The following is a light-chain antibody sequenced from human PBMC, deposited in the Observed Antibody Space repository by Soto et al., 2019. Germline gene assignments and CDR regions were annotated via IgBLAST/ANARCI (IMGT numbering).Light chain of an antibody. V-gene: IGLV2-14*01. CDR3: SSYTSSSNV. J-gene: IGLJ1*01. CDR2: DVS. Sequence: QSALTQPASVSGSPGKSITISCTGTSSDVGGYNYVSWYQQHPGKAPKLMIYDVSNRPSGVSNRFSGSKSGNTASLTISGLQAEDEADYYCSSYTSSSNVFGTGIKLTVL. CDR1: SSDVGGYNY.